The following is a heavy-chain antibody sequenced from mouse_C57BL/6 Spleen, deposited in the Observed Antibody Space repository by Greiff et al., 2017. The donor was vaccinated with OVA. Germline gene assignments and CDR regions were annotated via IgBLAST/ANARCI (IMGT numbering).Heavy chain of an antibody. Sequence: EVHLVESGPELVKPGASVKISCKASGYAFTDYYMNWVKQSHGKSLEWIGDINPNNGGTSYNQKFKGKATLTVDKSSSTAYMELRSLTSEDSAVYYCANGYHGWYFDVWGTGTTVTVSS. D-gene: IGHD2-2*01. CDR1: GYAFTDYY. V-gene: IGHV1-26*01. J-gene: IGHJ1*03. CDR2: INPNNGGT. CDR3: ANGYHGWYFDV.